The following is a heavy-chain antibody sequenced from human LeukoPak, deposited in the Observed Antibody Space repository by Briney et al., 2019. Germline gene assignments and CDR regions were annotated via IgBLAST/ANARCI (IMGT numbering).Heavy chain of an antibody. J-gene: IGHJ3*02. V-gene: IGHV4-59*08. Sequence: SETLSFTCTVSGGSISSYYWSWIRQPPGKGLEWIGYIYYSGSTNYNPSLKSRVTISVDTSKNQFSLKLSSVTAADTAVYYCARRAVVVPADAFDIWGQGTMVTVSS. CDR3: ARRAVVVPADAFDI. CDR1: GGSISSYY. CDR2: IYYSGST. D-gene: IGHD2-2*01.